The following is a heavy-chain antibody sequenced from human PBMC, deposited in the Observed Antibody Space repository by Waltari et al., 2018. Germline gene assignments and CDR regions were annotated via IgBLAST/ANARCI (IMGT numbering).Heavy chain of an antibody. CDR2: IYYGGST. D-gene: IGHD5-18*01. CDR3: ATNTGMGNYYSYGMDV. J-gene: IGHJ6*02. Sequence: QVQLQESGPGLVKPSETLSLTCTVSGGSISTYYWGWIRQPPGKGLEWIGYIYYGGSTNYNPSLKSRVTMSVDTSKNHFSLQLNSVTAADTAVYYCATNTGMGNYYSYGMDVWGQGTTVTVSS. CDR1: GGSISTYY. V-gene: IGHV4-59*08.